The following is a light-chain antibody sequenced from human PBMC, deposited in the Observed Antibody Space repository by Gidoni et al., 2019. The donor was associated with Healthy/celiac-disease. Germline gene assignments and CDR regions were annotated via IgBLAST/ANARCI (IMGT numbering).Light chain of an antibody. CDR3: NSRDSSGNPVV. CDR1: SLRSYY. CDR2: GKN. V-gene: IGLV3-19*01. J-gene: IGLJ2*01. Sequence: SSELTQDPAVSVALGHTVRNTCQGASLRSYYASWYQQKPGQAPVLVIYGKNNRPSGIPDRFSGSSSGNTASLTITWAQAEDEADYYCNSRDSSGNPVVFGGGTKLTVL.